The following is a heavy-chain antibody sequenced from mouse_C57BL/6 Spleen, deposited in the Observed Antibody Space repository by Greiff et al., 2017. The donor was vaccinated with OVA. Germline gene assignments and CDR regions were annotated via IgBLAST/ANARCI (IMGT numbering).Heavy chain of an antibody. CDR2: SSSGGSYT. CDR1: GFTFSSYG. V-gene: IGHV5-6*01. CDR3: ARGEGGSDRPFAY. Sequence: EVHLVESGGDLVKPGGSLKLSCAASGFTFSSYGMSWVRQTPDKRLEWVATSSSGGSYTYYPDSVKGRFTISRDNAKNTLYLQMSSLKSEDTAMYYCARGEGGSDRPFAYWGQGTLVTVSA. J-gene: IGHJ3*01.